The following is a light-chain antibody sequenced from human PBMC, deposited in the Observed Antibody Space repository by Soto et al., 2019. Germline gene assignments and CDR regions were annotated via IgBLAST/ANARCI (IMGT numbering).Light chain of an antibody. Sequence: ETVLTQSPATLSLSPGERATLSCRASQNVNRYVAWYQQKPGQAPRLLIYDASTRAAGVPARFSGSGSGTDFSHSISSLEPEDFAVYYCQEHNSFGGGTKVEIK. CDR2: DAS. CDR3: QEHNS. V-gene: IGKV3-11*01. CDR1: QNVNRY. J-gene: IGKJ4*01.